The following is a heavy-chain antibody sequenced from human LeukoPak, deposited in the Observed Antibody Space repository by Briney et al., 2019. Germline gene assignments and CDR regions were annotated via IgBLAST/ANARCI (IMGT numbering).Heavy chain of an antibody. CDR1: GFTFCSYA. CDR3: ARPYGIVGATTPYFDY. D-gene: IGHD1-26*01. J-gene: IGHJ4*02. CDR2: ISGSGGST. V-gene: IGHV3-23*01. Sequence: GGSLRLSCAASGFTFCSYAMSWVRQAPGKGLGGVSAISGSGGSTYYADSVKGRFTISRDNSKNTLYLQMNSLRAEDTAVYYCARPYGIVGATTPYFDYWGQGTLVTVSS.